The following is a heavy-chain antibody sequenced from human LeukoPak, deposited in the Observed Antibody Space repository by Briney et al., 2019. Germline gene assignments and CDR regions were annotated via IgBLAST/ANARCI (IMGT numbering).Heavy chain of an antibody. CDR3: ARDQYPMNYFDY. D-gene: IGHD2-2*01. J-gene: IGHJ4*02. CDR1: GGSISSGDYY. CDR2: IYYSGST. Sequence: SQTLSLTCTVSGGSISSGDYYWSWIRQPPGKGLEWIGYIYYSGSTYYNPSLKSRVTISVDTSKNQFSLKLSSVTAADTAVYYCARDQYPMNYFDYWGQGTLVTVSS. V-gene: IGHV4-30-4*08.